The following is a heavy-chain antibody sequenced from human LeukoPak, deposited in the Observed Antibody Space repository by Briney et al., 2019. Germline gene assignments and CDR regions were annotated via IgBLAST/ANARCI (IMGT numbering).Heavy chain of an antibody. V-gene: IGHV1-8*01. D-gene: IGHD5-18*01. CDR2: MNPNSGNT. CDR1: GYTFTSYD. Sequence: ASVTVSCKASGYTFTSYDINWVRQAPGQGLEWMGWMNPNSGNTGYAQKLQGRVTMTRNTSISTAYMELSSLRSEDTAVYYCARDYSYGPYYYYYYYMDVWGKGTTVTVSS. CDR3: ARDYSYGPYYYYYYYMDV. J-gene: IGHJ6*03.